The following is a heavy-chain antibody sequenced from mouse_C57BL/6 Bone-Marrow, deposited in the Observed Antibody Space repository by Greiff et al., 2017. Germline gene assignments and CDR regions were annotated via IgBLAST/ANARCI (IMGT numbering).Heavy chain of an antibody. Sequence: HVQLQQPGAELLKPGASVTMSCTASGYTFTSYWITWVKQRPAQGLEWIGDIYPGSGSTNYNEKFKSKATLTVDTSSSTAYMQLSSLTSEDSAVYYCARYGNYQFAYWGQGTLVTVSA. J-gene: IGHJ3*01. CDR2: IYPGSGST. D-gene: IGHD2-1*01. CDR1: GYTFTSYW. CDR3: ARYGNYQFAY. V-gene: IGHV1-55*01.